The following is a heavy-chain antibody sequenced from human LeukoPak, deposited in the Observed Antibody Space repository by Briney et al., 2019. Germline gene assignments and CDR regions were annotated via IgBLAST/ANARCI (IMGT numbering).Heavy chain of an antibody. D-gene: IGHD3-3*01. V-gene: IGHV3-23*01. Sequence: GGSLRLSCAASGFTFSNYAMSWVRQAPGKGLEWVSVINRNGGTTEYSDSVKGRFTISRDNSKNTVYLQMNNLRAEDTAVYYCAREFSYYDFWSGQKGWFEPWGQGTLVTVSS. J-gene: IGHJ5*02. CDR2: INRNGGTT. CDR1: GFTFSNYA. CDR3: AREFSYYDFWSGQKGWFEP.